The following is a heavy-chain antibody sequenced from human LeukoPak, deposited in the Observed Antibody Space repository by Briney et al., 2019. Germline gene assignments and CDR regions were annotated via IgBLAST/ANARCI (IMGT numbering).Heavy chain of an antibody. J-gene: IGHJ2*01. D-gene: IGHD2-15*01. CDR2: IYSSGST. V-gene: IGHV4-4*07. CDR3: ARVGSASYWYFDL. Sequence: SETLSLTCTVSGGSISSYYWSWIRQPAGKGLEWIGRIYSSGSTNYNPSLKSRVTMSVDTSKNQFSLNLSSVTAADTAVYYCARVGSASYWYFDLWGRGTLVTVSS. CDR1: GGSISSYY.